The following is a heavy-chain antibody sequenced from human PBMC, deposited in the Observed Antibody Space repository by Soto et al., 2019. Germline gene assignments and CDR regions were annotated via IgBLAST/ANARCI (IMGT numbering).Heavy chain of an antibody. V-gene: IGHV3-49*04. Sequence: GGSLRLSCTASGFTFGDYAMSWVRQAPGKGLEWVGFIRSKAYGGTTEYAASVKGRFTISRDDSKSIAYLQMNSLKTEDTAVYYCTRDLERELLWCGLDYYYGMDVWGQGTTVTVSS. CDR2: IRSKAYGGTT. CDR1: GFTFGDYA. J-gene: IGHJ6*02. CDR3: TRDLERELLWCGLDYYYGMDV. D-gene: IGHD3-10*01.